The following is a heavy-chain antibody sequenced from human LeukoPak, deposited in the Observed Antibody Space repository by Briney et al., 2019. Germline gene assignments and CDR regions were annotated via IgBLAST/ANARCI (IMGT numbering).Heavy chain of an antibody. J-gene: IGHJ4*02. CDR3: ARGRYTSGWYPDYFDY. CDR2: IKQEGSDK. Sequence: PGGSLRLSCAASGFIFSSNWMGWVRQAPGKGLEWVANIKQEGSDKYYVDSVKGRFTISRDNAKNSLYLQMYSLRAEDTAVYYCARGRYTSGWYPDYFDYWGQGTLVTVSS. D-gene: IGHD6-19*01. V-gene: IGHV3-7*01. CDR1: GFIFSSNW.